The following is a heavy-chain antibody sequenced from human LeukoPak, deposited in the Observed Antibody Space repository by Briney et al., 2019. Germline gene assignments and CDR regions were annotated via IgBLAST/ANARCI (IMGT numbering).Heavy chain of an antibody. Sequence: GGSLRLSCAASGFTFSSYAMSWVRQAPGKGLEWVSSITSSGAATYYAGSVEGRFTISRDNSDNTLYLQMNSLRAEDTAVYYCAKDRPNYYGSNGHYYKLNGDCWGQGTLVTVSS. CDR3: AKDRPNYYGSNGHYYKLNGDC. D-gene: IGHD3-22*01. CDR2: ITSSGAAT. CDR1: GFTFSSYA. V-gene: IGHV3-23*01. J-gene: IGHJ4*02.